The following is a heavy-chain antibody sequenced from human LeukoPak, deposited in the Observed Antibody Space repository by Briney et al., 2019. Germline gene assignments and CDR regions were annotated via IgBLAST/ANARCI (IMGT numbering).Heavy chain of an antibody. V-gene: IGHV4-59*01. J-gene: IGHJ6*03. CDR2: IYYSGST. D-gene: IGHD1-26*01. Sequence: SETLSLXCTVSGGSISSYYWRWIRQPPGKGLEWIGYIYYSGSTNYNPSLKSRVTISVDTSKNQFSLKLSSVTAADTAVYYCAREVPSYSGSYYPYYYYYMDVWGKGTTVTVSS. CDR3: AREVPSYSGSYYPYYYYYMDV. CDR1: GGSISSYY.